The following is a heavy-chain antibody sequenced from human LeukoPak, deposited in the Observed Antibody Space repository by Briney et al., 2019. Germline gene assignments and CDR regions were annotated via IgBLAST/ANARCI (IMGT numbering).Heavy chain of an antibody. V-gene: IGHV1-18*01. J-gene: IGHJ4*02. Sequence: GASVKVSCKASGYTFTSYGISWVRQAPGQGLEWMGWISAYNGNTNYAQKFQGRVTITADESTSTAYMELSSLRSEDTAVYYCARDHYYGSGPSDYWGQGTLVTVSS. CDR1: GYTFTSYG. CDR3: ARDHYYGSGPSDY. CDR2: ISAYNGNT. D-gene: IGHD3-10*01.